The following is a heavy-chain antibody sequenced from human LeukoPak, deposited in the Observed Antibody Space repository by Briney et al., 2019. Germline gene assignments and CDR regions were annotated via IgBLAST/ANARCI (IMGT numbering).Heavy chain of an antibody. D-gene: IGHD3-9*01. CDR1: GFIFSGHA. J-gene: IGHJ4*02. CDR2: ISSDGNNK. CDR3: ARDKGGYFDWSAPFEY. Sequence: GGPLRVSCAAPGFIFSGHALHWVRQAPGRGLEWVAVISSDGNNKYYADSVKGRFTISRDNSRSTVYLQMNSLGAEDTAKYYCARDKGGYFDWSAPFEYWGQGTLVTVSS. V-gene: IGHV3-30*04.